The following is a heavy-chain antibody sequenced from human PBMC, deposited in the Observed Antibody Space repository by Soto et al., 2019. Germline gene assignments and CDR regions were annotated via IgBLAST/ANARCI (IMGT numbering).Heavy chain of an antibody. CDR1: GYTFTSYA. CDR3: ARSPSRMAAETQLDP. CDR2: INGGAGDT. D-gene: IGHD6-6*01. Sequence: QVQLVQSGAEVRKPGASVKISCKASGYTFTSYAIHWLRQAPGQRLEWMGWINGGAGDTRYSVNFKGRVTFTRDTAAPTAFMDLSSLSSADTAIYYCARSPSRMAAETQLDPWGQGTLVTVSS. V-gene: IGHV1-3*01. J-gene: IGHJ5*02.